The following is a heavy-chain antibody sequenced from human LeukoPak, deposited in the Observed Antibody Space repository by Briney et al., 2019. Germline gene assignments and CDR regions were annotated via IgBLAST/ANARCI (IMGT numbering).Heavy chain of an antibody. CDR1: GASISGYY. D-gene: IGHD2-21*02. Sequence: SETLSLTCTVSGASISGYYWTWIRQPPGQGLEWIGYIYYSGSTNYNPSLKSRVTISVDTSETQFSLKLSSVTAADTAVYYCAGGVVTADHFDYWGQGTLVTVSS. CDR3: AGGVVTADHFDY. CDR2: IYYSGST. J-gene: IGHJ4*02. V-gene: IGHV4-59*01.